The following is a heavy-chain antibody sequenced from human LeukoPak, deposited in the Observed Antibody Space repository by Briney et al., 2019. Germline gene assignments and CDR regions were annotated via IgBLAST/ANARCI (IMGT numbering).Heavy chain of an antibody. Sequence: GASVKVSCKPSGYTFTSFGISWVRQAPGQGLEWMGWIGAYNGDTNYAQKFQGRVTMTTDTSTNTAYMDLRSLRSDDTAVYYCTRDHCRGDNCPSFDYWGQGTLVTVSS. CDR1: GYTFTSFG. V-gene: IGHV1-18*04. J-gene: IGHJ4*02. CDR3: TRDHCRGDNCPSFDY. D-gene: IGHD2-15*01. CDR2: IGAYNGDT.